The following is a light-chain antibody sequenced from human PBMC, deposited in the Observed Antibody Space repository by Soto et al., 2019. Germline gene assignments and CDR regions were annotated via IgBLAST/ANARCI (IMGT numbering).Light chain of an antibody. CDR1: HDIRDH. V-gene: IGKV1-5*01. CDR3: QQYNSYS. J-gene: IGKJ1*01. Sequence: IQMTQSPSSLSAPVGDRVTLTCQASHDIRDHLHWYQQKPGTAPKVLIYHASNLQSGVPSRFSGSGSGTEFTLTISSLQPDDFATYYCQQYNSYSFGQGTKVDIK. CDR2: HAS.